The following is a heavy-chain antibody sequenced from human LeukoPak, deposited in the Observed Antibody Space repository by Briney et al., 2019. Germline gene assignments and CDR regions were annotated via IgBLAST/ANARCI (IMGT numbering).Heavy chain of an antibody. CDR3: ASDSSGGGY. V-gene: IGHV1-24*01. J-gene: IGHJ4*02. D-gene: IGHD3-16*01. CDR2: FDPEDGET. CDR1: GYTLTELS. Sequence: ASVKVSCKVSGYTLTELSMHWVRQAPGKGLEWMGGFDPEDGETIYAQKFQGRVTMTTDTSTSTAYMELRSLRSDDTAVYYCASDSSGGGYWGQGTLVTVSS.